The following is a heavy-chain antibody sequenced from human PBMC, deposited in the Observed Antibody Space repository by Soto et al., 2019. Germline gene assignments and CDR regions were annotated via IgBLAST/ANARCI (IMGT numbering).Heavy chain of an antibody. CDR2: VYYSGST. V-gene: IGHV4-59*01. J-gene: IGHJ1*01. CDR3: ARGPFTEYFEY. CDR1: GASISSDY. Sequence: SETLSLTCIVSGASISSDYWSWIRQPPGGGLEWIGYVYYSGSTNYNPSLVRRVTISKDRSKNQISLTLRSVTAADTAVYYCARGPFTEYFEYWGQGTPVTVSS.